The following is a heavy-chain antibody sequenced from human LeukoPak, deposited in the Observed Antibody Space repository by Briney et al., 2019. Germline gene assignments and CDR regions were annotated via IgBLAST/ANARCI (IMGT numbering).Heavy chain of an antibody. Sequence: ASVKVSCKASGYTFTSYGISWVRQAPGQGLEWMGWISAYNGNTNYAQKLQGRVTMTTDTSTSTAYMELRSLRSDDTAVYYCARFLFGAVTTVKGKGFGELLLYYYYGMDVWGQGTTVTVSS. V-gene: IGHV1-18*01. D-gene: IGHD3-10*01. CDR3: ARFLFGAVTTVKGKGFGELLLYYYYGMDV. CDR2: ISAYNGNT. J-gene: IGHJ6*02. CDR1: GYTFTSYG.